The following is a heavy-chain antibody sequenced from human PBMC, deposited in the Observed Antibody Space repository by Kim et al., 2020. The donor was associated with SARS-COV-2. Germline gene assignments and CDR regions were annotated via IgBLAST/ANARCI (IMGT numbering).Heavy chain of an antibody. CDR2: LYPGDSDV. Sequence: GESLKISCKAFGFRFTNYWIGWVRQMPGKGLEWMGILYPGDSDVRYSPSFQGQVTISADRSTSTAYLQLTSLKASDTAMYYCARSRGVIHYFDYWGQGTLVIVSS. J-gene: IGHJ4*02. CDR1: GFRFTNYW. V-gene: IGHV5-51*01. D-gene: IGHD3-10*01. CDR3: ARSRGVIHYFDY.